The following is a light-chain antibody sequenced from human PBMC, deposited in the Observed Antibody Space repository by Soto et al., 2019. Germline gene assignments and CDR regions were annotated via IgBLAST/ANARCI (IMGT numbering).Light chain of an antibody. Sequence: EIVLTQSPGTLSLSPGERATLSCRASQGVSTSYLAWYQQRPGQAPRLLIYGASSRATGIPDRFSGSGSGTDFTLTISRLEPEDFAVFYCQLYGSSPLWTFGQGTKVEIK. J-gene: IGKJ1*01. CDR3: QLYGSSPLWT. V-gene: IGKV3-20*01. CDR2: GAS. CDR1: QGVSTSY.